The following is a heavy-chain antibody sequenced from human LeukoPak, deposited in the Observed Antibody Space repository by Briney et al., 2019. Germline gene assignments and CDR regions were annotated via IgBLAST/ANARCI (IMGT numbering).Heavy chain of an antibody. D-gene: IGHD3-22*01. CDR3: VRGIGTSYDSSRDAFDI. J-gene: IGHJ3*02. Sequence: SETLSLTCTVSAGSISSGDYYWSWVRQPAGKGLEWIGRIYSPGTNYNYNSSLKSRVTISIDTSKNQFSLRLTSVTAADTAVYYCVRGIGTSYDSSRDAFDIWGQGTMVSVSS. CDR1: AGSISSGDYY. V-gene: IGHV4-61*02. CDR2: IYSPGTNY.